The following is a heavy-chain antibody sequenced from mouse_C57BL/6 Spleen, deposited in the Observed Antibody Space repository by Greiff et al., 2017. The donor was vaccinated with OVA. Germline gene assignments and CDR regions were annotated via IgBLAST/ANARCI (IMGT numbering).Heavy chain of an antibody. V-gene: IGHV1-26*01. D-gene: IGHD1-1*01. Sequence: EVQLQQPGPELVKPGASVKISCKASGYTFTDYYMNWVKQSHGKSLEWIGDINPNNGGTSYNQKFKGKATLTVDKSSSTAYMELRSLTSEDSAVYACARNDSGSSYFDYWGQGTTLTVSS. CDR1: GYTFTDYY. CDR2: INPNNGGT. J-gene: IGHJ2*01. CDR3: ARNDSGSSYFDY.